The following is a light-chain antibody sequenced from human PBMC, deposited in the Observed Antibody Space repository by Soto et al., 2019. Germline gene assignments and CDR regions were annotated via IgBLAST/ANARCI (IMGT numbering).Light chain of an antibody. V-gene: IGLV2-14*01. CDR2: DVT. Sequence: QSVLTQPASVSGSPGQSITISCTGTSSDVGAYDFVSWYQHSPGKAPKLVTFDVTHRPPGISDRFSGSKSGNTASLTISGLQGEDEADYYCSSYTISRTYVFGTGTKLTVL. CDR1: SSDVGAYDF. J-gene: IGLJ1*01. CDR3: SSYTISRTYV.